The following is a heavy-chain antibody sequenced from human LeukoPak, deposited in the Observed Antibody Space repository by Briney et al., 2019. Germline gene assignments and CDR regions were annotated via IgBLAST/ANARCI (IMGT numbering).Heavy chain of an antibody. CDR2: INHSGST. CDR3: ARGDTMVRGVIAYYYYGMDV. V-gene: IGHV4-34*01. D-gene: IGHD3-10*01. J-gene: IGHJ6*04. CDR1: GGSFSGYY. Sequence: PSETLSLTCAVYGGSFSGYYWSWIRQPPGKGLEWIGEINHSGSTNYNPSLKSRVTISVDTSKNQFSLKLSSVTAADTAVYYCARGDTMVRGVIAYYYYGMDVWGKGTTVTVSS.